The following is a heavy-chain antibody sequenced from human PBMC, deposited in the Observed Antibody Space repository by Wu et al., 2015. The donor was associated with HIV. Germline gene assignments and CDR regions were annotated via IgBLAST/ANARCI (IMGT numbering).Heavy chain of an antibody. CDR1: GYTFTSYG. Sequence: QVQLVQSGAEVKKPGASVKVSCKASGYTFTSYGISWVRQAPGQGLEWMGWISAYSGGINYAQKFQGRVTMTRDTSISTAYMELSRLRSDDTAVYYCARDMGHEGRQWLVQPGAFDIWGQGTMVTVSS. D-gene: IGHD6-19*01. CDR2: ISAYSGGI. J-gene: IGHJ3*02. CDR3: ARDMGHEGRQWLVQPGAFDI. V-gene: IGHV1-18*01.